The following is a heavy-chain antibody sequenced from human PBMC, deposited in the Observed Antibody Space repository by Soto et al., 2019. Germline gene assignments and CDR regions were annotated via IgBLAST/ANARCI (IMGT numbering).Heavy chain of an antibody. D-gene: IGHD6-13*01. Sequence: GGSLRLSCAASGFTFSSYAMHWVRQAPGKGLEWVAVISYDGSNKYYADSVKGRFTISRDNSKNTLYLQMNSLRAEDTAVYYCASGYRSSWPSFDYWGQGTLVTVSS. CDR2: ISYDGSNK. CDR3: ASGYRSSWPSFDY. V-gene: IGHV3-30-3*01. J-gene: IGHJ4*02. CDR1: GFTFSSYA.